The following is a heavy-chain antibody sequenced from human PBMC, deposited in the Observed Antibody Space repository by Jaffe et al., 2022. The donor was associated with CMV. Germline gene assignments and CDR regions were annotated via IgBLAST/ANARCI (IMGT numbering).Heavy chain of an antibody. Sequence: QVQLQESGPGLVKPSGTLSLTCAVSGGSISSSNWWSWVRQPPGKGLEWIGEIYHSGSTNYNPSLKSRVTISVDKSKNQFSLKLSSVTAADTAVYYCARVITGTPFFYYYYYYMDVWGKGTTVTVSS. CDR1: GGSISSSNW. V-gene: IGHV4-4*02. CDR2: IYHSGST. J-gene: IGHJ6*03. D-gene: IGHD1-20*01. CDR3: ARVITGTPFFYYYYYYMDV.